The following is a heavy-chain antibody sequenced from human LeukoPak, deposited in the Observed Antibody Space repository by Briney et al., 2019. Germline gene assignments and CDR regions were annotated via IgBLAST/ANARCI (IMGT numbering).Heavy chain of an antibody. V-gene: IGHV3-48*04. Sequence: PGGSLRLSCAASGFTFSSYSMNWVRQAPGKGLEWVSYISGSGSAIYYADSVKGRFTISRDNAKNSLYLQMNSLRAEDTAVYYCARDTRVGAVNFDYWGQGTLVTVSS. CDR2: ISGSGSAI. J-gene: IGHJ4*02. CDR3: ARDTRVGAVNFDY. CDR1: GFTFSSYS. D-gene: IGHD1-26*01.